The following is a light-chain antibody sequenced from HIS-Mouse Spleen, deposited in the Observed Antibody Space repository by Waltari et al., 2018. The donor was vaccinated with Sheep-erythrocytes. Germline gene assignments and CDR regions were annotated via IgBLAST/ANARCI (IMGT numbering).Light chain of an antibody. CDR3: CSYAGSSTYVV. J-gene: IGLJ2*01. CDR1: SRDVGSYNL. Sequence: QSALTQPASVSGSPGQSITISCPGTSRDVGSYNLVSWYQQHPVKAPKLMIYEGSKRPSGVSNRFSGSKSGNTASLTISGLQAEDEADYYCCSYAGSSTYVVFGGGTKLTVL. CDR2: EGS. V-gene: IGLV2-23*01.